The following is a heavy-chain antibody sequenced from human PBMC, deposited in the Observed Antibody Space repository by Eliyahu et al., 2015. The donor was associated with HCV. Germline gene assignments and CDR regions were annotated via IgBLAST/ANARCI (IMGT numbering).Heavy chain of an antibody. CDR3: ARDAATGRFDH. V-gene: IGHV7-4-1*02. Sequence: QVQLVQSGSELKKPGASVKVSXKASXYTXTRYSXNWXXQAPEPGLEWLGWIPPHTGNPTYAXGFAGRFVFSVDTSVSTAYLEITSLKSEDSAVYYCARDAATGRFDHWGQGTLVSVSS. D-gene: IGHD1-1*01. CDR1: XYTXTRYS. CDR2: IPPHTGNP. J-gene: IGHJ4*02.